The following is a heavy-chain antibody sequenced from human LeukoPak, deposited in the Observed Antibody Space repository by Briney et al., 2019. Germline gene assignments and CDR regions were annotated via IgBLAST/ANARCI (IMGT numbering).Heavy chain of an antibody. D-gene: IGHD2-2*03. CDR3: ARHGYCSSTSCRPPLWDY. V-gene: IGHV4-39*01. J-gene: IGHJ4*02. Sequence: SETLSLTCTVSGGSISSSSYYWGWIRQPPGKGLEWIGSIYYSGSTYYNPSLKSRVTISVDTSKNQFSLKLSSVTAADTAVHYCARHGYCSSTSCRPPLWDYWGQGTLVTVSS. CDR2: IYYSGST. CDR1: GGSISSSSYY.